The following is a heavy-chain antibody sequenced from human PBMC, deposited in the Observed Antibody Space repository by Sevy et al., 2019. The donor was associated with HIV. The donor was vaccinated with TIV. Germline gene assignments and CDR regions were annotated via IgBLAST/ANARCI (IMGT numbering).Heavy chain of an antibody. CDR2: FSFGCGRI. CDR1: GFTFAKYS. CDR3: AREGCTQPHDY. D-gene: IGHD2-8*01. Sequence: GSLRLSCAASGFTFAKYSMSWVRQAPGKGLEWVSTFSFGCGRINYADSVKGRFTISRDDSKTTLFLQMNSLRAEDTATYFCAREGCTQPHDYWGQGTLVTVSS. J-gene: IGHJ4*02. V-gene: IGHV3-23*01.